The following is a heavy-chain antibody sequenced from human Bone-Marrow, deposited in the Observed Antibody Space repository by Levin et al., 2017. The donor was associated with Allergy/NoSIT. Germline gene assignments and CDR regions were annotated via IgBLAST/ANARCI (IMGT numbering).Heavy chain of an antibody. CDR2: IRSKAYGGTT. D-gene: IGHD2-2*01. V-gene: IGHV3-49*05. Sequence: NPGGSLRLSCTASGFTFGDYAMSWFRQAPGKGLEWVGFIRSKAYGGTTEYAASVKGRFTISRDDSKSIAYLQMNSLKTEDTAVYYCTSEPVVVPAAAFYYYYMDVWGKGTTVTVSS. J-gene: IGHJ6*03. CDR1: GFTFGDYA. CDR3: TSEPVVVPAAAFYYYYMDV.